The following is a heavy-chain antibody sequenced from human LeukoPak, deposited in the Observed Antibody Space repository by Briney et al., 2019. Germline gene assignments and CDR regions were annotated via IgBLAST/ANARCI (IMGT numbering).Heavy chain of an antibody. D-gene: IGHD6-6*01. CDR3: ARGDGSSSGLYFDS. V-gene: IGHV3-7*01. J-gene: IGHJ4*02. CDR1: GFTFTTYW. CDR2: IRQDGITK. Sequence: GGSLRLSCATSGFTFTTYWMSWVRQAPGKGLEWVANIRQDGITKYYVDSVKGRFTVSRDNGIYSLFLQMNNLRAEDTAIYYCARGDGSSSGLYFDSWGRGSLVTVSS.